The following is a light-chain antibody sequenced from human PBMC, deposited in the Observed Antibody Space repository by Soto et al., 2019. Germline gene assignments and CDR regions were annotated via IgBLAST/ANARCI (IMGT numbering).Light chain of an antibody. Sequence: QSALTQPASVSGSPGQSITISCTGTSSDVGGYNHVSWYQHSPGKAPKLILFAVSDRPSGVSHRFSGSKSGNTASLTISGIQAEDEADYYCCSYTSLRTVVFGGGTKLTVL. CDR2: AVS. CDR3: CSYTSLRTVV. J-gene: IGLJ2*01. CDR1: SSDVGGYNH. V-gene: IGLV2-14*01.